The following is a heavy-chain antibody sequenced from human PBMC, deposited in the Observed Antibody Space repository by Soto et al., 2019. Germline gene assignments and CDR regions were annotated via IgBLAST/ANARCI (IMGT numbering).Heavy chain of an antibody. CDR1: GFSLSTSGMC. J-gene: IGHJ5*02. D-gene: IGHD5-12*01. Sequence: SGPTLANPTQPLTLTCTFSGFSLSTSGMCVSWIRQPPGKALEWLALIDWDDDKYYSTSLKTRLTISKDTSKNQVVLTMTNMDPVDTATYYCARIRGGYPARAWFDPWGQGTLVTVSS. CDR3: ARIRGGYPARAWFDP. V-gene: IGHV2-70*01. CDR2: IDWDDDK.